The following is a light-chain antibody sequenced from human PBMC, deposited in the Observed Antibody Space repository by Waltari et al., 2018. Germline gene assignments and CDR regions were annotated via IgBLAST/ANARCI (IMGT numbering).Light chain of an antibody. CDR1: RSVLYSSNNKNY. CDR2: WAS. Sequence: DIVMTQSPDSLALSLGERATINCKSSRSVLYSSNNKNYLAWYQQKPGQPPKLLIYWASTREFGVPDRFSGSGSGTDFTLTISSLQAEDVAVYYCQQYYSTPWTFGRGTKVEIK. V-gene: IGKV4-1*01. J-gene: IGKJ1*01. CDR3: QQYYSTPWT.